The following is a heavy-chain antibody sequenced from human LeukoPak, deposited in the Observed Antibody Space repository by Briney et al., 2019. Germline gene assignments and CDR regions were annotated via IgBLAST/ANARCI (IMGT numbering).Heavy chain of an antibody. CDR1: GYTFTSYG. V-gene: IGHV1-18*01. D-gene: IGHD2-2*01. CDR2: ISAYNGNT. Sequence: ASVKVSCKASGYTFTSYGISWVRQAPGQGLEWMGWISAYNGNTNYAQKFQGRVTITADESTSTAYMELSSLRSEDTAVYYCARSDIVVVPAARAPPGYWGQGTLVTVSS. CDR3: ARSDIVVVPAARAPPGY. J-gene: IGHJ4*02.